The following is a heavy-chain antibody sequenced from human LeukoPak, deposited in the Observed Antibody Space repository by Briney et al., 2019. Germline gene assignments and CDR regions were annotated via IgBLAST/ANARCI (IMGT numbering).Heavy chain of an antibody. Sequence: GGSLRLSCAASGFTFCDHIMNWVRQLPGKRLEWVAYVSGSGSTVYYADSVKGRFTVSRDNGKSSLYLQMNSLRVEDTALYYCAREGTAAAGFDYWGQGTLVTVSS. D-gene: IGHD6-13*01. J-gene: IGHJ4*02. CDR2: VSGSGSTV. CDR3: AREGTAAAGFDY. V-gene: IGHV3-48*01. CDR1: GFTFCDHI.